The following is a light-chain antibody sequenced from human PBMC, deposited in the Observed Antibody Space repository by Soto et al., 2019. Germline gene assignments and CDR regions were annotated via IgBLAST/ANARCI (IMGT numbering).Light chain of an antibody. J-gene: IGKJ1*01. Sequence: DIQMTQSPSSLSASVGDRVTITCRASQGISNYLAWYQQKPGKVPKLLIYASSTLQSGVQSRFSGSVSGTDFTLTISSLQPEDVETSYCPKYNSAPWTFGQGTKVEIK. V-gene: IGKV1-27*01. CDR2: ASS. CDR3: PKYNSAPWT. CDR1: QGISNY.